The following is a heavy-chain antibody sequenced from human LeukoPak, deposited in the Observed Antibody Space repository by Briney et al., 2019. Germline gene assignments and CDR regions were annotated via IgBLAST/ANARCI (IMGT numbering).Heavy chain of an antibody. Sequence: PSETLSLTCTVSGGSISSSSYYWGWIRQPPGKGLEWIGSIYYSGSTYYNPSLKSRVTISVDTSKNQFSLKLSSVTAADTAVYYCARLDSIAVAGTGETPAICDWFDPWGQGTLVTVSS. D-gene: IGHD6-19*01. CDR1: GGSISSSSYY. CDR2: IYYSGST. J-gene: IGHJ5*02. V-gene: IGHV4-39*01. CDR3: ARLDSIAVAGTGETPAICDWFDP.